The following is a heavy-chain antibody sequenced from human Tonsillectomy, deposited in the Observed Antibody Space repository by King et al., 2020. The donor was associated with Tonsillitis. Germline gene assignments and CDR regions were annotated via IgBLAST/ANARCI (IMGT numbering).Heavy chain of an antibody. V-gene: IGHV3-23*04. D-gene: IGHD1-1*01. CDR2: ISSSGGST. Sequence: VQLVESGGGLVPPGGSLRLSCAASGFTFRSYAMSWVRQAPGKGLEWGAAISSSGGSTFYADSVKGRFTISRDNSKNTLYMQMNRLRAEDTAVYYCAEGHWNADFDYWGQGAQVTVSS. CDR1: GFTFRSYA. J-gene: IGHJ4*02. CDR3: AEGHWNADFDY.